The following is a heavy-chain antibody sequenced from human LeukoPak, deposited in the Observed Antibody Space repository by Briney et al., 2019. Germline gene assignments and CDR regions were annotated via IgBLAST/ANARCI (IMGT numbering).Heavy chain of an antibody. V-gene: IGHV3-23*01. J-gene: IGHJ4*02. CDR1: GFTFSSYA. Sequence: PGGSLRLSCAASGFTFSSYAMSWVRQAPGKGLEWVSAISGSGGSTYYADSVKGRFTMSRDNSKNTLYLQMNSLRAEDTAVYYCAGGPPYSSSWYFFDYWGQGTLVTVSS. CDR2: ISGSGGST. CDR3: AGGPPYSSSWYFFDY. D-gene: IGHD6-13*01.